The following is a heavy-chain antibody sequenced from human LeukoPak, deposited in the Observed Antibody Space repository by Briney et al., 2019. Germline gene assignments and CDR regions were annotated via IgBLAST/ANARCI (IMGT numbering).Heavy chain of an antibody. J-gene: IGHJ4*02. CDR3: ARDGGAH. Sequence: GGSLRLSCAASGFTFSTYAMHWVRQAPGKGLEWVAVISYDGTNKNYRDSVKGRLTISRDNSQDTVYLQINSLRVEDTAVYYCARDGGAHWGQGTLVTVSS. V-gene: IGHV3-30*04. CDR1: GFTFSTYA. D-gene: IGHD3-16*01. CDR2: ISYDGTNK.